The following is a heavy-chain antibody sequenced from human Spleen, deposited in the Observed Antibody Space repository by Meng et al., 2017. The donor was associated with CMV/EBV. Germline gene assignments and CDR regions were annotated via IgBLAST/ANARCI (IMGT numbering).Heavy chain of an antibody. CDR2: MYNSGST. Sequence: SETLSLTCTVSGGSISSSSYYWGWIRQPPGKGLEWIGSMYNSGSTHYNPSLKSRVTISIDTPKNQFSLRLTSVTAADTAVYYCARDAGYWGQGTLVTVSS. CDR3: ARDAGY. CDR1: GGSISSSSYY. J-gene: IGHJ4*02. V-gene: IGHV4-39*07.